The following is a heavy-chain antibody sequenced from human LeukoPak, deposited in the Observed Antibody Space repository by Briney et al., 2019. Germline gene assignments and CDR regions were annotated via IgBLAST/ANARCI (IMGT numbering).Heavy chain of an antibody. D-gene: IGHD3-3*01. CDR3: AKDGSYDFWSGYPLYYYYGMDV. CDR1: GFTFSSYA. Sequence: GGSLRLFCAASGFTFSSYAMSWVRQAPGKGLEWVSAISGSGGSTYYADSVRGRFTISRDNSKNTLYLQMNSLRAEDTAVYYCAKDGSYDFWSGYPLYYYYGMDVWGQGTTVTVSS. V-gene: IGHV3-23*01. CDR2: ISGSGGST. J-gene: IGHJ6*02.